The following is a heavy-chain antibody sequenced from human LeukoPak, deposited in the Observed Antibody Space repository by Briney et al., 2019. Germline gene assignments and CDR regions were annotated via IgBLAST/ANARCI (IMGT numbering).Heavy chain of an antibody. D-gene: IGHD6-19*01. J-gene: IGHJ4*02. CDR1: GGAFSSYA. Sequence: SVKVSCKASGGAFSSYAISWVRQAPGQGLEWMGGIVPIFGTANYAQKFQGRVTITTDESTSTAYMELSSLRSEDTAVYYCARDSLAVAGTFDYWGQGTLVTVSS. CDR2: IVPIFGTA. CDR3: ARDSLAVAGTFDY. V-gene: IGHV1-69*05.